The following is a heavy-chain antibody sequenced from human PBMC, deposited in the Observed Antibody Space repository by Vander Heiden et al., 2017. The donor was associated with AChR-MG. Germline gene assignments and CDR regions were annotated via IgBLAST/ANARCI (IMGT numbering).Heavy chain of an antibody. CDR2: IRSKAYGGTT. CDR1: GFTFGDYA. CDR3: TREKRGGRYYGLGSHNWFDP. J-gene: IGHJ5*02. D-gene: IGHD3-10*01. Sequence: EVQLVESGGGLVQPGRSLRLSCTASGFTFGDYAMSWFRQAPGKGLEWVGFIRSKAYGGTTEYAASVKGRFTISRDDSKSIAYLQMNSLKTEDTAVYYCTREKRGGRYYGLGSHNWFDPWGQGTLVTVSS. V-gene: IGHV3-49*03.